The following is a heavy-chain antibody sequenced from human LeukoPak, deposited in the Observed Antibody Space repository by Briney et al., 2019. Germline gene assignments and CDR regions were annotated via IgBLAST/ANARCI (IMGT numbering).Heavy chain of an antibody. CDR3: ARRPWSSGGDY. CDR1: GYSISSGYY. J-gene: IGHJ4*02. D-gene: IGHD6-19*01. V-gene: IGHV4-38-2*02. Sequence: PSETLSLTCTVSGYSISSGYYWGWTRQPPGKGLEWIGSGSTYYNPSLKSRVTISVDTSKNQFSLKLSSVTAADTAVYYCARRPWSSGGDYWGQGTLVTVSS. CDR2: SGST.